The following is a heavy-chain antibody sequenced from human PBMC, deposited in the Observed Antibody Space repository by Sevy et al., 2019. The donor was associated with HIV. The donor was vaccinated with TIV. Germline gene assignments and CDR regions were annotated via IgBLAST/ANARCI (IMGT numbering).Heavy chain of an antibody. D-gene: IGHD2-15*01. CDR1: GFTFSGYG. V-gene: IGHV3-30*18. Sequence: GGSLRLSCAASGFTFSGYGMHWVRQAPGKGLEWVAVISYEGSNKYYADSVKGRVTISRDNSKNTLHLQMDSLRGEDTAVYYCAKDQSGGRWQTSGMDVWGQGTTVTVSS. CDR3: AKDQSGGRWQTSGMDV. CDR2: ISYEGSNK. J-gene: IGHJ6*02.